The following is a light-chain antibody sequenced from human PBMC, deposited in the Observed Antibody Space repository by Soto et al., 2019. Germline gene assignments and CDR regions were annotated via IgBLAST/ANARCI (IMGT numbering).Light chain of an antibody. V-gene: IGLV2-11*01. Sequence: QSVLTQPRSVSGSPGQSVTISCTGTSNNVGGYDYVSWYQLYPGKAPKLMIFDVRKRPSRVPDRFSGSKSGNTASLTISGLQAEDEADYYCFSYAGNYTYVFGGGTQLTVL. CDR2: DVR. CDR1: SNNVGGYDY. CDR3: FSYAGNYTYV. J-gene: IGLJ7*01.